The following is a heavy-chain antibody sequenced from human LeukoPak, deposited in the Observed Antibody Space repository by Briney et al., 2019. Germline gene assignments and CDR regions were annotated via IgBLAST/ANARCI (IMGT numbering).Heavy chain of an antibody. CDR2: IHSGGTT. J-gene: IGHJ4*02. CDR1: GFTVSNNY. CDR3: ARDSDSGYGPFAS. Sequence: GGSLRLSCAASGFTVSNNYMSWVRQAPGKGLEWVSVIHSGGTTNYADSVQGRFTIPRDNSKTTVYLHMNSLRAGDTAVYYCARDSDSGYGPFASWGQGTLVTVSS. D-gene: IGHD5-12*01. V-gene: IGHV3-53*01.